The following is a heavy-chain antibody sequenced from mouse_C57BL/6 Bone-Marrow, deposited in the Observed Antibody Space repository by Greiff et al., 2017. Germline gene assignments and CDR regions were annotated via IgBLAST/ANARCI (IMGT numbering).Heavy chain of an antibody. D-gene: IGHD1-1*01. CDR2: IYWDDDK. V-gene: IGHV8-12*01. CDR1: GFSLSTSGMG. CDR3: ARRYHRGSSYGAMDY. Sequence: QVQLKESGPGILQSSQTLSLTCSFSGFSLSTSGMGVSWIRQPSGKGLEWLAHIYWDDDKRYNPSLKSRLTISKDTSRNQVFLKITTVDTADTATDYCARRYHRGSSYGAMDYWCQGTSVTVSA. J-gene: IGHJ4*01.